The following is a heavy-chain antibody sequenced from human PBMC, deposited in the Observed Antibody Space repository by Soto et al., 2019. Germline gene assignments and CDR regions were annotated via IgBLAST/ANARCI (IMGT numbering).Heavy chain of an antibody. CDR1: GFTFSSFA. V-gene: IGHV3-23*01. J-gene: IGHJ4*02. CDR3: AKGLHMVTSVVDY. Sequence: GGSLRLSCAASGFTFSSFAMNWVRQAPGKGLEWVSVISGSGDDSYYAVSVKGRLTISRDNSKNTLYLQMNSLRAEDTAVYYCAKGLHMVTSVVDYWGQGALVTVSS. D-gene: IGHD3-10*01. CDR2: ISGSGDDS.